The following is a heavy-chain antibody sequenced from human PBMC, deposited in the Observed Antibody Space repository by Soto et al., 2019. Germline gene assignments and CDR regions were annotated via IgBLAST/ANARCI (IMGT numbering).Heavy chain of an antibody. Sequence: GGSLRLSCAASGFTVSSNYMSWVRQAPGKGLEWVSVIYSGGSTYYADSVKGRFTISRHNSKNTLYLQMNSLRAEDTAVYYCARDPGWSYATYYYYGMDVWGPGTTVTVSS. J-gene: IGHJ6*02. CDR1: GFTVSSNY. CDR3: ARDPGWSYATYYYYGMDV. D-gene: IGHD1-26*01. CDR2: IYSGGST. V-gene: IGHV3-53*04.